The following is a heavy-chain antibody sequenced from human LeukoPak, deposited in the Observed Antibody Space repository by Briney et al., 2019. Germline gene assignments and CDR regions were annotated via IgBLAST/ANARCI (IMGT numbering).Heavy chain of an antibody. Sequence: ASVKVSCKASGYTFTSYDINWVRQATGQGLEWMGWMNPNSGNTGYAKKFQGRVTMTRNTSISTAYMELSSLRSEDTAVYYCATSSSSSDFDYWGQGILVTVSS. V-gene: IGHV1-8*01. CDR2: MNPNSGNT. CDR1: GYTFTSYD. J-gene: IGHJ4*02. CDR3: ATSSSSSDFDY. D-gene: IGHD6-6*01.